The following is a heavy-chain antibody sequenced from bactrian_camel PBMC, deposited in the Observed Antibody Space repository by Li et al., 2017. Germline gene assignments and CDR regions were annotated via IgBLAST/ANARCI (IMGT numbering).Heavy chain of an antibody. Sequence: VQLVESGGGSVQAGGSLILSCASSEYIASFYCMAWFRQAPGKKREGVATIGSVGNTTYADSVQGRFTISKNRAENSVLLQMNNLNPEDTAMYYCAADWDVTVLPCRRIGLVIGARGPRSPSP. CDR3: AADWDVTVLPCRRIGLV. CDR1: EYIASFYC. V-gene: IGHV3S53*01. J-gene: IGHJ6*01. CDR2: IGSVGNT. D-gene: IGHD6*01.